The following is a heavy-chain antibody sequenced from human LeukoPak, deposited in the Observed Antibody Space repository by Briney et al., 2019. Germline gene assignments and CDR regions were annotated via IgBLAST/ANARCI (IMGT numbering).Heavy chain of an antibody. CDR3: ARLLLRSNPWRPSYFDY. V-gene: IGHV1-2*02. J-gene: IGHJ4*02. D-gene: IGHD2-15*01. CDR2: VTPNNGGT. Sequence: ASVKVSCRTSGYTFSDYYIHWLRQAPGQGHEWMGSVTPNNGGTNYAQSFQGRVTMTRDTSITTAYLELSGLKFDDTAVYYCARLLLRSNPWRPSYFDYWGQGTLVTVSS. CDR1: GYTFSDYY.